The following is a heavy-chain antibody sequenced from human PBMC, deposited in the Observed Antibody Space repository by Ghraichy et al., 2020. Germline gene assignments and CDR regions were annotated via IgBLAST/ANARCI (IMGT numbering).Heavy chain of an antibody. CDR3: ARERGYSGYDYDY. J-gene: IGHJ4*02. Sequence: LSLTCAASGFTFSSYSMNWVRQAPGKGLEWVSSISSSSSYIYYADSVKGRFTISRDNAKNSLYLQMNSLRAEDTAVYYCARERGYSGYDYDYWGQGTLVTVSS. CDR1: GFTFSSYS. D-gene: IGHD5-12*01. V-gene: IGHV3-21*01. CDR2: ISSSSSYI.